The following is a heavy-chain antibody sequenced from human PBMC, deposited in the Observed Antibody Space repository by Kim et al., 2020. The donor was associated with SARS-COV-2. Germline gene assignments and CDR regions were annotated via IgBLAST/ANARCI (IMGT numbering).Heavy chain of an antibody. CDR3: AREEYSSSEERYYYYGMDV. J-gene: IGHJ6*02. Sequence: ASVKVSCKASGYTFTSYYVHWVRQAPGQGLEWMGIINPSGGSTSYAQKFQGRVTMTRDTSTSTVYMELSSLRSEDTAVYYCAREEYSSSEERYYYYGMDVWGQGTTVTVSS. V-gene: IGHV1-46*01. D-gene: IGHD6-13*01. CDR2: INPSGGST. CDR1: GYTFTSYY.